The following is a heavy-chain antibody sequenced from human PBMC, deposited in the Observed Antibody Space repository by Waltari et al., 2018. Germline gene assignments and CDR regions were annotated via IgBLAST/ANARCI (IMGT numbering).Heavy chain of an antibody. V-gene: IGHV1-2*06. D-gene: IGHD2-21*01. Sequence: QVQLVQSGAEVKKPGASVKVSCKASGYTFTGYYMHWVRQAPGQGLEWMGRINPNSGGTNYAQKFQGRVTMTRDTSISTAYMELSRLRSDDTAVYYCARGAYCGGDCYWDWYFDLWGRGTLVTVSS. CDR2: INPNSGGT. CDR3: ARGAYCGGDCYWDWYFDL. CDR1: GYTFTGYY. J-gene: IGHJ2*01.